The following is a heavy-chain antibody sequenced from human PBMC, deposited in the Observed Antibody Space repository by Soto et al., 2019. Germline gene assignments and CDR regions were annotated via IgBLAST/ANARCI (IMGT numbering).Heavy chain of an antibody. V-gene: IGHV3-21*01. CDR2: ISSSSSYI. CDR1: GFTFSSYS. Sequence: EVQLVESGGGLVKPGGSLRLSCAASGFTFSSYSMNWVRQAPGKGLEWVSSISSSSSYIYYADSVKGRFTISRDNAKNSRYLQMNSRRAEDTAVYYCARVVDYYDPYYYYGMDVWGQGTTVTVSS. CDR3: ARVVDYYDPYYYYGMDV. J-gene: IGHJ6*02. D-gene: IGHD3-22*01.